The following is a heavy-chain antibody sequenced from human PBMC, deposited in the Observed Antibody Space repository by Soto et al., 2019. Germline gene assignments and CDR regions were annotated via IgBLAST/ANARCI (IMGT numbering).Heavy chain of an antibody. CDR2: IYSDGTT. CDR1: GFAVSNTY. J-gene: IGHJ5*02. CDR3: ARDCSGGSCYPALGA. Sequence: VGSLRLSCAASGFAVSNTYMSWVRQAPGRGLEWVSFIYSDGTTCYADSVKGRFTISRDTSKNTLSLQMNSLRAEDTAVYYCARDCSGGSCYPALGAWGQGTLVTVSS. D-gene: IGHD2-15*01. V-gene: IGHV3-53*01.